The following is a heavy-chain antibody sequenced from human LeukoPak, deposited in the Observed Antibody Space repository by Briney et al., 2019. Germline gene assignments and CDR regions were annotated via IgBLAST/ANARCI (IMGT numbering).Heavy chain of an antibody. D-gene: IGHD6-13*01. CDR1: GFTFSSYS. CDR2: ISSSSSYI. V-gene: IGHV3-21*01. J-gene: IGHJ4*02. CDR3: ARGGTGSSWSLRQSYYFDY. Sequence: GGSLRLSCAASGFTFSSYSMTWVRQAPGKGLEWVSSISSSSSYIYYADSVKGRFTISRDNAKNSLYLQMNSLRAEDTAVYYCARGGTGSSWSLRQSYYFDYWGQGTLVTVSS.